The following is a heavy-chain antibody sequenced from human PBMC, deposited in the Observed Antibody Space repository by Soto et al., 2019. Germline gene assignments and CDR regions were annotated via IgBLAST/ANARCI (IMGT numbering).Heavy chain of an antibody. Sequence: QLQLQESGPGLVKPSETLSLTCTVSGGSISSSSYYWGWIRQPPGKGLEWIGSIYYSGSTYYNPSLKSRVTIAVDTSQTQFSLQLSSVTAADTAVYYCARHQSHSSSYVDPWGQGTLVTVSS. J-gene: IGHJ5*02. D-gene: IGHD6-13*01. CDR2: IYYSGST. V-gene: IGHV4-39*01. CDR3: ARHQSHSSSYVDP. CDR1: GGSISSSSYY.